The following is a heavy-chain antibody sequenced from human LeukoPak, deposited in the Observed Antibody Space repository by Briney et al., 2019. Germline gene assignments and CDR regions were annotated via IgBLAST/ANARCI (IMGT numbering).Heavy chain of an antibody. V-gene: IGHV4-61*02. CDR1: GGSISSGSYY. CDR2: IYTSGST. Sequence: PSETLSLTCTVAGGSISSGSYYWSWIRQPAGKGLEWIGRIYTSGSTNYNPSLKSRVTISVNTSKNQFSLTLSSVTAADTAVYYCARDSRQAYYYYYMDVWGKGTTVTVSS. CDR3: ARDSRQAYYYYYMDV. J-gene: IGHJ6*03.